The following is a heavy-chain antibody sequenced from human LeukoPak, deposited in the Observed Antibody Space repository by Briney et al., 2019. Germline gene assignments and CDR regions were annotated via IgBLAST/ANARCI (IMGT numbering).Heavy chain of an antibody. V-gene: IGHV1-46*01. CDR1: GYTFTSNY. J-gene: IGHJ1*01. Sequence: ASVKVSCKAFGYTFTSNYMHWVRQAPGQGLEWMGIINPSGGSTSYAQKFQGRVTMTRDMSTSTAYMELSSLRSEDTAVYYCATDLIRGSYYFQHWGQGTLVTVSS. D-gene: IGHD1-26*01. CDR2: INPSGGST. CDR3: ATDLIRGSYYFQH.